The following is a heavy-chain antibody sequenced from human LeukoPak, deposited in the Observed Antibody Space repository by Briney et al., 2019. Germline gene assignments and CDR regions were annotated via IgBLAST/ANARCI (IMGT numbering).Heavy chain of an antibody. D-gene: IGHD6-19*01. J-gene: IGHJ4*02. CDR3: ARVQGAAVAVDY. V-gene: IGHV4-31*03. Sequence: PSQTLSLTCTVSGGSISSGGYYWSWIRQHPGKGLEWIGYIYYSGSTYYNPSLKSRVTISVDTSKNQFSLKLSSVTAADTAVYYCARVQGAAVAVDYWGQGTLVTVSS. CDR2: IYYSGST. CDR1: GGSISSGGYY.